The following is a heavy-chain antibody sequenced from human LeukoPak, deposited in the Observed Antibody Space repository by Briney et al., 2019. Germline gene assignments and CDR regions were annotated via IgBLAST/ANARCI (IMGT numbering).Heavy chain of an antibody. V-gene: IGHV4-59*01. CDR1: GGSISSYY. J-gene: IGHJ5*02. CDR3: ARDMNHYASRYYNGNWFDP. Sequence: SETLSLTCTVSGGSISSYYWSWIRQPPGKGLEWIGYIYYSGSTNYNPSLKSRVTISVDTSKTQFSLKLSSVTAADTAVYYCARDMNHYASRYYNGNWFDPWGQGILVTVSS. D-gene: IGHD3-10*01. CDR2: IYYSGST.